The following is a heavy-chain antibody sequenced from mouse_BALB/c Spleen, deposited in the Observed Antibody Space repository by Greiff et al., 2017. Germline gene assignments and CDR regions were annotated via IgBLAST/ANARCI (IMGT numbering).Heavy chain of an antibody. CDR2: IDPETGGT. D-gene: IGHD1-2*01. CDR3: TRWGYGYGFDY. V-gene: IGHV1-15*01. CDR1: GYTFTDYE. Sequence: VHLVESGAELVRPGASVTLSCKASGYTFTDYEMHWVKQTPVHGLEWIGAIDPETGGTAYNQKFKGKATLTADKSSSTAYMEIRSLTSEDAAVYYCTRWGYGYGFDYWGQGTTLTVSS. J-gene: IGHJ2*01.